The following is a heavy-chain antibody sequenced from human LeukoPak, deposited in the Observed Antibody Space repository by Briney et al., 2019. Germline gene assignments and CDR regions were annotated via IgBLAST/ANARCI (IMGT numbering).Heavy chain of an antibody. Sequence: ASVKVSCKVSGYTLTELSMHWVRQAPGKGLEWMGGFDPEDCETIYAQKFQGRVTMTEDTSTDTAYMELSSLRSEDTAVYYCATVSYAITGTNYWGQGTLVTVSS. D-gene: IGHD1-7*01. V-gene: IGHV1-24*01. CDR2: FDPEDCET. CDR1: GYTLTELS. CDR3: ATVSYAITGTNY. J-gene: IGHJ4*02.